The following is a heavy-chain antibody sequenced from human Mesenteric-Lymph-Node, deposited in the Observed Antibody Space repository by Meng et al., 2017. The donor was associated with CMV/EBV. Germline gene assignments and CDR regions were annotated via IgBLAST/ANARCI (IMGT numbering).Heavy chain of an antibody. Sequence: SCKASGYTFTENPIHWVRQASGQRLEWMGWIRTGNGDTSYSAEFQGRVTVTMDTSATTAYMELSSLTSEDTALYYCAREHFSRWNPDFWGQGSLVTVSS. CDR1: GYTFTENP. CDR3: AREHFSRWNPDF. V-gene: IGHV1-3*04. J-gene: IGHJ4*02. CDR2: IRTGNGDT. D-gene: IGHD2-2*01.